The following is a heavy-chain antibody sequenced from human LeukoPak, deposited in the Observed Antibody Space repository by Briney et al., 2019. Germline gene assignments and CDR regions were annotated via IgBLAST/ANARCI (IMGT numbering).Heavy chain of an antibody. CDR3: AKDGQLLWFGELRNAFDI. J-gene: IGHJ3*02. CDR1: GFTFSSYG. V-gene: IGHV3-30*18. D-gene: IGHD3-10*01. CDR2: ISYDGSNK. Sequence: GGSLRLSCAASGFTFSSYGMHWVRQAPGKGLEWVAVISYDGSNKYYADSVKGRFTISRDNSKNTLYLQMNSLRAEDTAVYYCAKDGQLLWFGELRNAFDIWGQGTMVTVSS.